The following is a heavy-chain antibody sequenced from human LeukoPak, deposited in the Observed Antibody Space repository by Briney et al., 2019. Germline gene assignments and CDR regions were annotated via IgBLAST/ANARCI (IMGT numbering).Heavy chain of an antibody. J-gene: IGHJ5*02. CDR1: GYTFTGYY. CDR2: INPNSGGT. D-gene: IGHD3-3*01. CDR3: ARGYDFHLSWVAFDP. Sequence: GASVKVSCKASGYTFTGYYMHWVRQAPGQGLEWMGWINPNSGGTNYAQKFQGRVTMTRDTSISTAYMELSRLRSDDTAVYYCARGYDFHLSWVAFDPWGQGTLVTVSS. V-gene: IGHV1-2*02.